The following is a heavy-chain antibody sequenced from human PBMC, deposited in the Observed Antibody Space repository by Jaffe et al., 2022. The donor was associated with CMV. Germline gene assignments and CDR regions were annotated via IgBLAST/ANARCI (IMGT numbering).Heavy chain of an antibody. CDR2: FYPSDSDV. J-gene: IGHJ4*02. CDR3: ARKMGSSSGWYQN. CDR1: GYTFSNYW. V-gene: IGHV5-51*01. Sequence: EVQLVQSGAEVKKAGESLKISCKASGYTFSNYWIAWVRQKPGKGLEWLGIFYPSDSDVKYSPSFRGQVSISVDKSINTAYLQWNSLGASDSATYFCARKMGSSSGWYQNWGQGTLVTVSS. D-gene: IGHD6-19*01.